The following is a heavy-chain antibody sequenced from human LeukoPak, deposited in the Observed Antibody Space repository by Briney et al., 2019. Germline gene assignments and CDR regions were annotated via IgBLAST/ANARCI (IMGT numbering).Heavy chain of an antibody. Sequence: PGGSLRLSCAASGFTVSSNYMSWVRQAPGKGLEWVSVNSGGSTYYADSVKGRFTISRDNAKNSLYLQMNSLRAEDTALYYCARLAVATYYFDYWGQGTLVTVSS. D-gene: IGHD6-19*01. V-gene: IGHV3-53*01. J-gene: IGHJ4*02. CDR3: ARLAVATYYFDY. CDR2: NSGGST. CDR1: GFTVSSNY.